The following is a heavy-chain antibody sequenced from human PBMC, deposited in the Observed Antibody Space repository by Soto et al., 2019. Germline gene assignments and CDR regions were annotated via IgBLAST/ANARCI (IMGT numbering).Heavy chain of an antibody. V-gene: IGHV1-18*01. J-gene: IGHJ6*02. CDR3: AREGPAPYYYYGMDV. Sequence: QVQLVQSRGEVKKPGASVKVSCKTSGYSFTTYGISWVRQAPGQGLEWMGWISGYNGNTNYAQNLQGRVTMTTDTSXXTAYTELRSLRSDDTAVYYCAREGPAPYYYYGMDVWGQGRTVTVSS. CDR1: GYSFTTYG. CDR2: ISGYNGNT.